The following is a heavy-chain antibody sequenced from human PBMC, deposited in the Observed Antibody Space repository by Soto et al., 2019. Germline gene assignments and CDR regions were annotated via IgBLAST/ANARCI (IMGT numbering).Heavy chain of an antibody. Sequence: EVQLVESGGGLVQPGRSLRLSCAASGFTFDDYAMHWVRQAPGKGLEWVSGISWNSGSIGYADSVKGRFTISRDNAKNSLYLQMNSLRAEDTALYYCAKDVESGPYWYFDLWGRGTLVTVSS. CDR3: AKDVESGPYWYFDL. CDR1: GFTFDDYA. D-gene: IGHD5-12*01. V-gene: IGHV3-9*01. J-gene: IGHJ2*01. CDR2: ISWNSGSI.